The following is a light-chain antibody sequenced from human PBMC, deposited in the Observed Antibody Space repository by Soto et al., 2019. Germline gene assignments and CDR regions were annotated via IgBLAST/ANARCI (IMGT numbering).Light chain of an antibody. V-gene: IGKV3-15*01. CDR2: GAS. CDR1: QSVRSN. J-gene: IGKJ1*01. Sequence: EIVMTQSPATLSVSPGERATLSCRASQSVRSNLAWSQQKPGQAPRLLMYGASTRATGIPDRFSGSGSGTELTLTISSLKSEDFAVSFCQQHNNCPPWTFGQGTKVEIK. CDR3: QQHNNCPPWT.